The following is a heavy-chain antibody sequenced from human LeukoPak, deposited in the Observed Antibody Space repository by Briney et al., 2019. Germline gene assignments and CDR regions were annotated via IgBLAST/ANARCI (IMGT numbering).Heavy chain of an antibody. Sequence: PGGSLRLSCAASGFTFSSYAMSWVRQAPGKGLEWVSAISGSSGSTYYADSVKGRFTISRDNSKNTLYLQMNSLRAEDTAVYYCAKFLPPAEYYYYYMDVWGKGTTVTVSS. J-gene: IGHJ6*03. V-gene: IGHV3-23*01. D-gene: IGHD1-14*01. CDR2: ISGSSGST. CDR1: GFTFSSYA. CDR3: AKFLPPAEYYYYYMDV.